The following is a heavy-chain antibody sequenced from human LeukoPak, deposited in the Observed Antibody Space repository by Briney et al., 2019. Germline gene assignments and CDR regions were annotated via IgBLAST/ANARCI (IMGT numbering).Heavy chain of an antibody. Sequence: SETLSLTCAVYGGSFSGYYWSWIRQPPGKGLEWIGEINHSGSTNYNPSLKSRVTISVDTSKNQFSLKLSSVTAADTAVYYCARSIAQVVVPARSESGHYFDYWGQGTLVTVSS. CDR1: GGSFSGYY. D-gene: IGHD2-2*01. J-gene: IGHJ4*02. CDR2: INHSGST. CDR3: ARSIAQVVVPARSESGHYFDY. V-gene: IGHV4-34*01.